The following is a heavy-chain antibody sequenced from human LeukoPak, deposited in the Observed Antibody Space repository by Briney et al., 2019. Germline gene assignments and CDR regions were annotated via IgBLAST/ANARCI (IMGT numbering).Heavy chain of an antibody. V-gene: IGHV3-48*01. CDR1: GFTFSSYS. D-gene: IGHD3-10*01. CDR2: ISSSSSTI. Sequence: GGSLRLSCAASGFTFSSYSMNWVRQAPGKGLEWVSCISSSSSTIYYADSVKGRFTISRDNAKNSLYLQMNGLRAEDTAVYYCASAQITMVIDYWGQGTLVTVSS. CDR3: ASAQITMVIDY. J-gene: IGHJ4*02.